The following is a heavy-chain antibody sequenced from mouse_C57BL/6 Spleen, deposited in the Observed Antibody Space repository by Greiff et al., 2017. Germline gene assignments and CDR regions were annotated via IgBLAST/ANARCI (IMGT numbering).Heavy chain of an antibody. CDR2: IHPNSGST. J-gene: IGHJ4*01. CDR1: GYTFTSYW. D-gene: IGHD1-1*01. CDR3: ARYYYGSSPYYAMDY. V-gene: IGHV1-64*01. Sequence: VQLQQPGAELVKPGASVKLSCKASGYTFTSYWMHWVKQRPGQGLEWIGMIHPNSGSTNYNEKFKSKATLTVDKSSSTAYMQLSSLTSEDSAVXYCARYYYGSSPYYAMDYWGQGTSVTVSS.